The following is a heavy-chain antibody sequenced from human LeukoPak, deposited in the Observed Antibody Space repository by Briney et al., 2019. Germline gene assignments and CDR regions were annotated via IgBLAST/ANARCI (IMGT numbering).Heavy chain of an antibody. CDR3: ARDLSRVVRGVIQS. D-gene: IGHD3-10*01. CDR1: GYTFTSYG. J-gene: IGHJ5*02. Sequence: ASVKVSCKASGYTFTSYGISWVRQAPGQGLEWMGWISAYNGNTNYAQKLQGRVTMTTDTSTSTAYMELRSLRSDDTAVYYCARDLSRVVRGVIQSWGQGTLVTVSS. V-gene: IGHV1-18*01. CDR2: ISAYNGNT.